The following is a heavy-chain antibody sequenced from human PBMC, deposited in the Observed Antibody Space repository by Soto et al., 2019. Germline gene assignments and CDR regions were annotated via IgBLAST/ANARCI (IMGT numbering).Heavy chain of an antibody. D-gene: IGHD1-1*01. CDR1: GFTFSSYG. J-gene: IGHJ4*02. CDR3: AKEGPITNWYFDY. Sequence: QVQLVESGGGVVQPGRSLRLSCAASGFTFSSYGMHWVRQAPGKGLEWVTVISYDGNVAYYADSVKGRFTISRDNSKNTLYLQMNRLRTEDTAMYYCAKEGPITNWYFDYWRQGTLVTVSS. V-gene: IGHV3-30*18. CDR2: ISYDGNVA.